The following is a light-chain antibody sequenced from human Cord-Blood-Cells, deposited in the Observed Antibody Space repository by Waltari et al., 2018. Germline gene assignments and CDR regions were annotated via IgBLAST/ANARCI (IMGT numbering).Light chain of an antibody. CDR2: EVS. V-gene: IGLV2-14*01. CDR3: SSYTSSSTYV. CDR1: SSDVGGYTY. J-gene: IGLJ1*01. Sequence: QSALTQPASASGSPGQSITISCTGTSSDVGGYTYVSWYQQPPGKAPKLMIYEVSNRPSGVSNRFSGSKSGNTASLTISGLQAEDEADYYCSSYTSSSTYVFGTGTKVTVL.